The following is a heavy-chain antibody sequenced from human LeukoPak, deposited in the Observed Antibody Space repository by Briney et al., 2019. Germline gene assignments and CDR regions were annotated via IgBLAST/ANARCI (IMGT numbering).Heavy chain of an antibody. J-gene: IGHJ4*02. V-gene: IGHV3-23*01. Sequence: PGGSLRLSCAASGFTFSDYYMTWIRQAPGTGLEWISVISGSGNSTYYADSVKGRFTISRDNSKNTLYLQMDSLRAEDTAVYYCAKRRDWGQGTLVTVSS. CDR1: GFTFSDYY. CDR2: ISGSGNST. CDR3: AKRRD.